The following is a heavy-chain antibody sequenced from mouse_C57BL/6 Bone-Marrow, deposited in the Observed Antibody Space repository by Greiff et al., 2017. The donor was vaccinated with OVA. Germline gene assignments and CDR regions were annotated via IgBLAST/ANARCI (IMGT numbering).Heavy chain of an antibody. Sequence: QVQLQQSGAELVMPGASVKLSCKASGYTFTSYWMHWVKQRPGQGLEWIGEIDPSDSYTNYNQKFKGKSTLTVDKSSSTAYMQLSSLTSEDSAVYYCARGSYYYYFDYWGQGTTLTVSS. J-gene: IGHJ2*01. D-gene: IGHD1-1*01. CDR2: IDPSDSYT. CDR3: ARGSYYYYFDY. V-gene: IGHV1-69*01. CDR1: GYTFTSYW.